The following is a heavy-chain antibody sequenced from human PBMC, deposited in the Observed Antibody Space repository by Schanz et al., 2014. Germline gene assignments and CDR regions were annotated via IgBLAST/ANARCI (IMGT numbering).Heavy chain of an antibody. Sequence: QVQLVESGGGVVQPGGSLRLSCAASGFSFSSYGMHWVRQAPGKGLEWVAFIWHDGRIKYYADSVKGRFTISRDDAKNSHYLQMNSLRVEDTAVFYCVKIGYTHWSLDDWGQGILVTVSS. D-gene: IGHD6-13*01. J-gene: IGHJ4*02. CDR3: VKIGYTHWSLDD. V-gene: IGHV3-33*03. CDR2: IWHDGRIK. CDR1: GFSFSSYG.